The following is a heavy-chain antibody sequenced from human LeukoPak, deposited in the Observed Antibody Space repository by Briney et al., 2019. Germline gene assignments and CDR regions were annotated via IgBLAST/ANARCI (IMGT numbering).Heavy chain of an antibody. CDR1: GFTFSSYG. J-gene: IGHJ5*02. CDR2: IWYDGSNK. CDR3: ARDRNMVRGVSRGYNWFDP. V-gene: IGHV3-33*01. Sequence: GGSLRLSCAASGFTFSSYGMHWVRQAPGKGLEWVAVIWYDGSNKYYADSVKGRFTISRDNSKNTLYLQMNSLRAEGTAVYYCARDRNMVRGVSRGYNWFDPWGQGTLVTVSS. D-gene: IGHD3-10*01.